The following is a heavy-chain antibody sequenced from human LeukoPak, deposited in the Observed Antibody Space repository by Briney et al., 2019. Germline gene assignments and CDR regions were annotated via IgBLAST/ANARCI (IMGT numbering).Heavy chain of an antibody. J-gene: IGHJ4*02. D-gene: IGHD3-3*01. CDR3: ARGTRRFLEWVIDY. CDR2: INPNSGGT. CDR1: GYTFTGYY. Sequence: ASVKVSCKASGYTFTGYYMHWVRQAPGQGLEWMGWINPNSGGTNYAQKLQGRVTMTRDTSISTAYMELSRLRSDDTAVYYCARGTRRFLEWVIDYWGQGTLVTVSS. V-gene: IGHV1-2*02.